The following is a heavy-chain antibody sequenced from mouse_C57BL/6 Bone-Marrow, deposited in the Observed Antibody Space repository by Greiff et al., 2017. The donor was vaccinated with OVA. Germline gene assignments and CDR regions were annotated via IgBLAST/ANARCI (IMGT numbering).Heavy chain of an antibody. Sequence: HVQLQQSGAELVRPGASVTLSCKASGYTFTDYEMHWVKQTPVHGLEWIGAIDPETGGTAYNQKFKGKAILTADKSSSTAYMELRSLTSEDSAVYYCTRQGYSNYVGRRGYAMDYWGQGTSVTVSS. V-gene: IGHV1-15*01. CDR2: IDPETGGT. CDR1: GYTFTDYE. CDR3: TRQGYSNYVGRRGYAMDY. D-gene: IGHD2-5*01. J-gene: IGHJ4*01.